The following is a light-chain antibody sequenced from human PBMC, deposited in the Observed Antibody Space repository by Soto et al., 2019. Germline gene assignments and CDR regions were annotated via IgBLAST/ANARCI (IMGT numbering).Light chain of an antibody. CDR2: AAS. Sequence: DIQLTQSPSFLSASVGDRVTITCRASQGISSYLAWYQQKPGKAPKLLIYAASTLQSGVPSRFSGSGSGTEFTLTISSLQPADFATYYCQQLNSYLSITFGQGTRLEIK. J-gene: IGKJ5*01. CDR3: QQLNSYLSIT. V-gene: IGKV1-9*01. CDR1: QGISSY.